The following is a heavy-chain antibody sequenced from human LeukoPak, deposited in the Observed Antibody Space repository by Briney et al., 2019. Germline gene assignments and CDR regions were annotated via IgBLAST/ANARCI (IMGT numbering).Heavy chain of an antibody. D-gene: IGHD2-2*01. J-gene: IGHJ5*02. V-gene: IGHV4-59*01. CDR2: IFYTGSS. CDR3: ARDKYCSSSSCYDNWFGP. CDR1: GGSISTYY. Sequence: SETLSLTCTVSGGSISTYYWSWIRQAPGKGLDWIGYIFYTGSSNYNPSFKSRVTISVDTSKNQFSLKLTSVTAADTAVYYCARDKYCSSSSCYDNWFGPWGQGTLVTVSS.